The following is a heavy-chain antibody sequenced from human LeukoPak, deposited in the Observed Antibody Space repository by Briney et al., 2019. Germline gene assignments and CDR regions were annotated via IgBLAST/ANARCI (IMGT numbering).Heavy chain of an antibody. CDR3: AILTLWFGELFDY. CDR2: IYYSGST. Sequence: SETLSLTCTVSGGSISSSSYYWGWIRQPPGKGLEWIGSIYYSGSTYYNPSLKSRVTISVDTSKNQFSLKLSSVTAADTAVYYCAILTLWFGELFDYWGRGTLVTVSS. D-gene: IGHD3-10*01. V-gene: IGHV4-39*01. CDR1: GGSISSSSYY. J-gene: IGHJ4*02.